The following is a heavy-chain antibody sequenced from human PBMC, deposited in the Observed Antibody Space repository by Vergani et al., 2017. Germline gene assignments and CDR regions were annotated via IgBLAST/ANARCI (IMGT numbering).Heavy chain of an antibody. V-gene: IGHV1-69*01. CDR2: IIPIFGTA. CDR1: GGTFSSYA. J-gene: IGHJ3*02. D-gene: IGHD6-13*01. Sequence: QVQLVQSGAEVKKPGSSVKVSCKASGGTFSSYAISWVRQAPGQGLEWMGGIIPIFGTANYAQKFQGRVTITADESTSTAYMELSSLRSEDTAVYYCAGLISSKRYGLGAFDIWGQGTMVTVSS. CDR3: AGLISSKRYGLGAFDI.